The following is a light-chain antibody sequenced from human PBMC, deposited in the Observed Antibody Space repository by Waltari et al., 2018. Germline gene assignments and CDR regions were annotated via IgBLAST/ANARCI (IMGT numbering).Light chain of an antibody. CDR2: GVN. CDR1: GSNIGAGYD. CDR3: QSYDTSLSVV. V-gene: IGLV1-40*01. Sequence: QSVLTQPPSVSGAPGQRVTISCTGGGSNIGAGYDVHWYRQLPGKAPELLIYGVNNRPSGVPDRFFGSLSGTSASLAITGLQAEDEAEYYCQSYDTSLSVVFGGGTKLTV. J-gene: IGLJ2*01.